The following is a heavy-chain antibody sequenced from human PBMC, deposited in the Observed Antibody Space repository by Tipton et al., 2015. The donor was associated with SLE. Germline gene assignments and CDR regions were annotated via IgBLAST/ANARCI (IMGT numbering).Heavy chain of an antibody. V-gene: IGHV3-30*02. CDR1: GFTSSSYG. CDR3: AKGGDYERPYGMDV. J-gene: IGHJ6*02. D-gene: IGHD4-17*01. Sequence: SGFTSSSYGMHWVRQAPGKGLEWVAFIRYDGSNKYYADSVKGRFTISRDNSKNTLYLQMNSLRGEDTAVYYCAKGGDYERPYGMDVWGQGTTVTVSS. CDR2: IRYDGSNK.